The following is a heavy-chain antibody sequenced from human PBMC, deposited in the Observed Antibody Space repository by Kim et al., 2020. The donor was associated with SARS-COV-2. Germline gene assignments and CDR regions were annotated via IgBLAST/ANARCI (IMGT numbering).Heavy chain of an antibody. Sequence: SETLSLTCTVSGYSISSGYYWGWIRQPPGKGLEWIGSIYHSGSTYYNPSLKSRVTISVDTSKNQFSLKLSSVTAADTAVYYCARGEVDTGVITAWYFDLWGRGTLVTVSS. J-gene: IGHJ2*01. CDR2: IYHSGST. V-gene: IGHV4-38-2*02. CDR1: GYSISSGYY. CDR3: ARGEVDTGVITAWYFDL. D-gene: IGHD3-22*01.